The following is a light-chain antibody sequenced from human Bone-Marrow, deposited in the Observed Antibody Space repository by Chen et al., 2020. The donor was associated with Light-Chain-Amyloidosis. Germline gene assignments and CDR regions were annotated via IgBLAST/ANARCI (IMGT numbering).Light chain of an antibody. CDR1: SSDVGGDNH. J-gene: IGLJ1*01. V-gene: IGLV2-14*01. Sequence: QSALTQPPSVSGSPRQSITLSCTGTSSDVGGDNHVSWYQQHPDKAPKLMIYEVTNRPSWVPDRFSGSKSDNTASLTISGLQTGDEADYFCSSYTITNTLVFGSGTRVTVL. CDR2: EVT. CDR3: SSYTITNTLV.